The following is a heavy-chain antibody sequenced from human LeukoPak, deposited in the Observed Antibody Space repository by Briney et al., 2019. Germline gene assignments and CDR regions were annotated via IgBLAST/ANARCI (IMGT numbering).Heavy chain of an antibody. Sequence: SETLSLTCTVSGYSISSGYYWGWIRQPPGKGLEWIGSIYHSGSTNYNPSLKSRVTISVDTSKNQFSLKLSSVTAADTAVYYCARCITGTAGEIWDYWGQGTLVTVSS. J-gene: IGHJ4*02. CDR3: ARCITGTAGEIWDY. D-gene: IGHD1-20*01. CDR2: IYHSGST. CDR1: GYSISSGYY. V-gene: IGHV4-38-2*02.